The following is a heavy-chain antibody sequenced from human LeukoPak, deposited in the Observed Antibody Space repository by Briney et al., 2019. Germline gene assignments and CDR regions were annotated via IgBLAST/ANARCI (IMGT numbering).Heavy chain of an antibody. CDR3: ARRDHCSSTSCYYY. CDR2: ISAYNGNT. J-gene: IGHJ4*02. CDR1: GYTFTSYG. V-gene: IGHV1-18*04. Sequence: ASVKVSCKASGYTFTSYGISWVRQAPGQGLEWMGWISAYNGNTNYAQKLQGRVTMTTDTSTRTAYMELRSLRSDDTAVYYCARRDHCSSTSCYYYWGQGTLVTVSS. D-gene: IGHD2-2*01.